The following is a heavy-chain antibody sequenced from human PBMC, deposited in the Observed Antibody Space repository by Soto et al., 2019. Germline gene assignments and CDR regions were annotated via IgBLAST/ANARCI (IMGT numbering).Heavy chain of an antibody. CDR3: AKDAVYGDGLWLAGN. CDR2: MTGSGGDI. CDR1: GFTFDDYA. J-gene: IGHJ4*02. Sequence: LRLSCAASGFTFDDYAMHWVRQAPGKGLEWVAGMTGSGGDIRYADPVKGRFTISKDNSKNTLYLQMNSLRAEDTAIYYCAKDAVYGDGLWLAGNWGQGTLVTVSS. V-gene: IGHV3-9*01. D-gene: IGHD2-21*02.